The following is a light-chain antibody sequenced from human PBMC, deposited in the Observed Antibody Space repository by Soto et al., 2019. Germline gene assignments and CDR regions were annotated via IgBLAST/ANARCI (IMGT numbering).Light chain of an antibody. J-gene: IGLJ2*01. CDR3: AAWDDSLNGVI. CDR1: SSNIGSNT. CDR2: SSN. V-gene: IGLV1-44*01. Sequence: QSVLTQSPSASGTPGQRVTISCSGSSSNIGSNTVNWYQQLPGTAPKLLIYSSNQWPSGVPDRFSGSKSGTSASLAISGLQSEDEADYYCAAWDDSLNGVIFGGGTKLTVL.